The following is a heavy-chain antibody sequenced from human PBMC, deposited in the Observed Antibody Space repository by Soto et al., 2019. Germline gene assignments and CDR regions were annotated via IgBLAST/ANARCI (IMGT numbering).Heavy chain of an antibody. V-gene: IGHV5-51*01. J-gene: IGHJ3*02. CDR3: ARQEGAGAHSMGRSFDS. CDR2: IYPGDSDT. Sequence: ESLHMSPKRTGYSVNSYWIGGVLQMPGRGLEWMGIIYPGDSDTRYSPSFQGQVTISADKYISTAYLQCSRLKASDTAMYYCARQEGAGAHSMGRSFDSWGRGTMVTVSS. CDR1: GYSVNSYW. D-gene: IGHD1-26*01.